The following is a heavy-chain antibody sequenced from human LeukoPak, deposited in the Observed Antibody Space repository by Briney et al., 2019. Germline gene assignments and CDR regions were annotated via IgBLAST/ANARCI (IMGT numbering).Heavy chain of an antibody. CDR2: IYYSGST. CDR3: ARFKVPYYYGSGSHLYRYYFDY. CDR1: GGSISSYY. Sequence: SETLSLTCTVSGGSISSYYWSWIRQPPGKGLEWIGYIYYSGSTNYNPSLKSRVTISVDTSKNQFSLKLSSVTAADTAVHYCARFKVPYYYGSGSHLYRYYFDYWGQGTLVTVSS. D-gene: IGHD3-10*01. V-gene: IGHV4-59*01. J-gene: IGHJ4*02.